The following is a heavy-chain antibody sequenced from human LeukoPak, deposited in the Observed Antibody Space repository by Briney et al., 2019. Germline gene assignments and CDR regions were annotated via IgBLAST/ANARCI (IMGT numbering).Heavy chain of an antibody. CDR2: IYYSGSP. J-gene: IGHJ3*02. CDR1: GASISIYS. D-gene: IGHD2-2*01. CDR3: AKSNRYCDSASCYEAFDI. V-gene: IGHV4-59*07. Sequence: SDTLSLTCTVSGASISIYSWSWIRQPPGQGLEWIGYIYYSGSPNYNPSLKSRVTMSVDASKNQFSLKVSSVTAADTAVYYCAKSNRYCDSASCYEAFDIWGQGTMVTVSS.